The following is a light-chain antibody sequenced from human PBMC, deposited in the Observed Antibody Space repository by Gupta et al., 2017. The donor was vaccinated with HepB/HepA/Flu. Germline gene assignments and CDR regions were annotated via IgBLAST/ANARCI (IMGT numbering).Light chain of an antibody. Sequence: QSALTQPASVSGSPGQSITISCTGTSSDIGGYDHVSWYQHHPGKAPKLMIYEVNYWPSGVSDRFSGSKSGNTASLTISGLQAEDEADYYCSSYTSSTSLGVVFGGGTKLTVL. V-gene: IGLV2-14*01. CDR3: SSYTSSTSLGVV. CDR2: EVN. J-gene: IGLJ2*01. CDR1: SSDIGGYDH.